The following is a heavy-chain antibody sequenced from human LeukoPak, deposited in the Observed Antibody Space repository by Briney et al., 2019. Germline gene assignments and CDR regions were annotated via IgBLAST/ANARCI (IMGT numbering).Heavy chain of an antibody. CDR2: ISDGGGSR. CDR1: GITLSNYG. Sequence: GGSLRLSCAVSGITLSNYGMSWVRQAPGKGLEWVAGISDGGGSRNYADSVKGRFTISRHNPKNTLYLQMNSLRAEDTAVYFCAKRGVVIRAVIIVGFHKEAYYFDYWGQGALVTVSS. J-gene: IGHJ4*02. D-gene: IGHD3-10*01. V-gene: IGHV3-23*01. CDR3: AKRGVVIRAVIIVGFHKEAYYFDY.